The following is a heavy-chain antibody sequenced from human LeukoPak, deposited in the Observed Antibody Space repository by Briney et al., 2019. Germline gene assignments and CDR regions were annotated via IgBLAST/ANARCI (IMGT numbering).Heavy chain of an antibody. D-gene: IGHD3-16*01. V-gene: IGHV4-39*07. CDR3: ARDSGGIVSP. CDR1: GGSISSSSYY. Sequence: SETLSLTCTVSGGSISSSSYYWGWIRQPPGKGLEWIGSIYYSGSTYYNPSLKSRVTISVDTSKNQFSLKLSSVTAADTAVYYCARDSGGIVSPWGQGTLVTVSS. J-gene: IGHJ5*02. CDR2: IYYSGST.